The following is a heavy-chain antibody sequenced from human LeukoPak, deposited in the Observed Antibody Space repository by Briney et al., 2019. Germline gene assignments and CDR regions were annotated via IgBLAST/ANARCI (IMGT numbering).Heavy chain of an antibody. CDR3: ARGIVVVPAAIGY. J-gene: IGHJ4*02. D-gene: IGHD2-2*02. CDR1: GFTFSSYW. Sequence: GGSLRLSCAASGFTFSSYWMSWVRQAPGKGLEWVANIKQDGSEKYYVDSVKGRFTISRDNAKNSLYLQMNSLRAEDTAVYYCARGIVVVPAAIGYWGQGTLVTVSS. V-gene: IGHV3-7*01. CDR2: IKQDGSEK.